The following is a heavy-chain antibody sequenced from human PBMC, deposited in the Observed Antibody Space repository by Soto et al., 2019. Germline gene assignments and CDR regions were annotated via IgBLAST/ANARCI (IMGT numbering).Heavy chain of an antibody. Sequence: PGESLKISCKGSGYSFTSYWIGWVRQMPGKGLEWMGIIYPGDSDTRYSPSFQGQVTISADKSISTAYLQWSSLKASDTAMYYCARLTVDTAMVSYYYYYGMDVWGQGTTVTVSS. J-gene: IGHJ6*02. CDR1: GYSFTSYW. V-gene: IGHV5-51*01. D-gene: IGHD5-18*01. CDR3: ARLTVDTAMVSYYYYYGMDV. CDR2: IYPGDSDT.